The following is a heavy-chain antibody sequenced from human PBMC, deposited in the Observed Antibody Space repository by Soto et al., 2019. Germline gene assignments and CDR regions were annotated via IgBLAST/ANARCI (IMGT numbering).Heavy chain of an antibody. D-gene: IGHD2-21*01. V-gene: IGHV4-39*01. J-gene: IGHJ4*02. CDR3: ARRVMGNIWYFDY. CDR1: GGSVRGSLSY. Sequence: PSETLSLTCTVSGGSVRGSLSYWGWIRQPPGKGLEWIGNIFYRGNTYHNPSLKSRVTISVDTSKNQFSLRLSSVTAADTAVYYCARRVMGNIWYFDYWGQGTLVTVSS. CDR2: IFYRGNT.